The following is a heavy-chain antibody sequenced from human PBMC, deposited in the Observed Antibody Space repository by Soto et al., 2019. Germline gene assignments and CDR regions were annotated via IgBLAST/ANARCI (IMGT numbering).Heavy chain of an antibody. Sequence: SGPTLVNPTQSLTLTCSFSGFSLSTTEVAVDWIRQPPGKALEWLALIYWDGDKRYSPSLKSSLTITKDTAKNQVVLTMTNMHPEDTATYYCVHRLELNSGWYRGFAYWGQGTLVTVSS. D-gene: IGHD1-26*01. CDR2: IYWDGDK. CDR1: GFSLSTTEVA. CDR3: VHRLELNSGWYRGFAY. V-gene: IGHV2-5*02. J-gene: IGHJ4*01.